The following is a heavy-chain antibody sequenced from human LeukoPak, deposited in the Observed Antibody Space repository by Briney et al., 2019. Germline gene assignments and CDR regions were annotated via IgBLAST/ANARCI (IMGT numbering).Heavy chain of an antibody. D-gene: IGHD6-19*01. J-gene: IGHJ4*02. CDR1: GGSISSYY. Sequence: SETLSLTCTVSGGSISSYYWSWIRQPAGKGLEWIGRIYTSGSTNYNPSLKSRVTMSVDTSQNQFSLTLSSVTAADTAVYYCARSSGWKSATDYWGQGTLVTVSS. CDR3: ARSSGWKSATDY. CDR2: IYTSGST. V-gene: IGHV4-4*07.